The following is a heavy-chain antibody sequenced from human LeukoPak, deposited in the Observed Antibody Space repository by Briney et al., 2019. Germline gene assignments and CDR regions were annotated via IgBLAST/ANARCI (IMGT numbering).Heavy chain of an antibody. CDR3: ARKDYEFWSGYDWFDP. D-gene: IGHD3-3*01. Sequence: ASVKVSCKVSGYTLTELSMHWVRQAPGKGLEWMGGFDPEDGETIYAQKLQGRVTMTTDTSTSTAYMELRSLRSDDTAVYYCARKDYEFWSGYDWFDPWGQGTLVTVSS. CDR2: FDPEDGET. CDR1: GYTLTELS. J-gene: IGHJ5*02. V-gene: IGHV1-24*01.